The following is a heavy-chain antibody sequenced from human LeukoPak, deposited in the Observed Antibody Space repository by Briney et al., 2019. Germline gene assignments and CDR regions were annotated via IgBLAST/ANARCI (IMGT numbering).Heavy chain of an antibody. CDR2: ISGSGGST. V-gene: IGHV3-23*01. D-gene: IGHD3-3*01. CDR1: GFTFSSYA. Sequence: PGGSLRLSCAASGFTFSSYAMSWVRQAPGKGLEWVSAISGSGGSTYYADSVKGRFTISRDNSKNTLYLQMNSLRAEDTAVYYCAKVVRSYDFWSGLYYFDYWGQGTLVTVSS. CDR3: AKVVRSYDFWSGLYYFDY. J-gene: IGHJ4*02.